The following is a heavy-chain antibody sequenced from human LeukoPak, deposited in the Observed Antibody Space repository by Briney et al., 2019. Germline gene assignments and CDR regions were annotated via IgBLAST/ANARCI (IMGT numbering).Heavy chain of an antibody. V-gene: IGHV1-69*05. CDR2: IIPIFGTA. D-gene: IGHD3-3*01. CDR3: AKEADFWSGYYTYFDY. Sequence: SVKVSCKASGGTFSSYAISWVRQAPGQGLEWMGRIIPIFGTANYAQKFQGRVTITTDESTSTAYMELSSLRSEDTAVYYSAKEADFWSGYYTYFDYWGQGTLVTVSS. CDR1: GGTFSSYA. J-gene: IGHJ4*02.